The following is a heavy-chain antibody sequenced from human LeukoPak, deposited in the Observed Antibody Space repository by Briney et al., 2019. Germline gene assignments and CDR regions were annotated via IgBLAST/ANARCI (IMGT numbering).Heavy chain of an antibody. J-gene: IGHJ5*02. CDR1: GGSISSYY. D-gene: IGHD6-13*01. CDR3: ARDYIALPRTFDP. Sequence: SETLSLTCSVSGGSISSYYWSWIRQPAGKGLEWIGLIYSSGSTNYNPSLKSRVTMSVDTSKNQFSLKLSSVTAADSAVYYCARDYIALPRTFDPWGQGTLVTVSS. CDR2: IYSSGST. V-gene: IGHV4-4*07.